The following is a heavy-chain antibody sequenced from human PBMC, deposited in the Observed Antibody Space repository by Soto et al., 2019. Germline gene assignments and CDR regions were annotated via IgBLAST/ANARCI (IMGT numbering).Heavy chain of an antibody. J-gene: IGHJ4*02. Sequence: QVQLVQSGAEVKKPGASVKVSCKGSGYTFTSYGISWVRQAPGQGLEWMGWISPNNGDTNSAQKLQGRVTMTTDTATSTANMELRSLRSDDTAVYYCARVVPAGTNCVPGNLDYWGQGTLVTVSS. V-gene: IGHV1-18*01. CDR1: GYTFTSYG. CDR3: ARVVPAGTNCVPGNLDY. CDR2: ISPNNGDT. D-gene: IGHD2-8*01.